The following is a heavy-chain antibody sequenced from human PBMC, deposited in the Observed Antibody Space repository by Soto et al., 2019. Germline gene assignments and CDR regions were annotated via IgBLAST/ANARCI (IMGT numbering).Heavy chain of an antibody. D-gene: IGHD2-2*01. V-gene: IGHV3-23*01. J-gene: IGHJ3*02. CDR3: SKSLDIVVVPAAIRTARVDPQPGMYAFDI. Sequence: GGSLRLSCAASGFTFSSYAMSWVRQAPGKGLEWVSAISGSGGSTYYADSVKGRFTISRDNSKKTLYLQMNSLRAEDTAVYYCSKSLDIVVVPAAIRTARVDPQPGMYAFDIWGQGTMVTVSS. CDR1: GFTFSSYA. CDR2: ISGSGGST.